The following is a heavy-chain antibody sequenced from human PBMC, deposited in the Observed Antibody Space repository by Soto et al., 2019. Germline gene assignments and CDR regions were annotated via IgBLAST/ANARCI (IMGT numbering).Heavy chain of an antibody. CDR1: GGTFSSYA. CDR2: IIPIFGTA. J-gene: IGHJ5*02. D-gene: IGHD5-18*01. Sequence: SVKVSCKASGGTFSSYAISWVRQAPGQGLEWMGGIIPIFGTANYAQKFQDRVTITADESTSTAYMELSSLRSEDTAVYYCARVVDTAMVMFDPWGQGTLVTVSS. V-gene: IGHV1-69*13. CDR3: ARVVDTAMVMFDP.